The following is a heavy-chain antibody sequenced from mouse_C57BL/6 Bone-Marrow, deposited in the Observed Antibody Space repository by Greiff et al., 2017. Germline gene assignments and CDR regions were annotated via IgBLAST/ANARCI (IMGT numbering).Heavy chain of an antibody. D-gene: IGHD1-1*01. CDR3: AIGPIYYYGSRYANWYFDV. Sequence: EVKLVESEGGLVQPGSSMKLSCTASGFTFSDYYMAWVRQVPEKGLEWVANINYDGSSTYYLDSLKSRFIISRDNAKNILYLQMSSLKSEDTATYYCAIGPIYYYGSRYANWYFDVWGTGTTVTVSS. V-gene: IGHV5-16*01. CDR1: GFTFSDYY. J-gene: IGHJ1*03. CDR2: INYDGSST.